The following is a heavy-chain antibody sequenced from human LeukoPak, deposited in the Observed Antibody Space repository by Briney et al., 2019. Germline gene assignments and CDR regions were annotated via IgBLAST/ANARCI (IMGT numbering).Heavy chain of an antibody. Sequence: SEALSLTCTVSGGSIDSYYWGWIRQPPGKGLEWIGSIYHSGSTYYNPSLKSRVTISVDTSKNQFSLKLSSVTAADTAVYYCARAVDCSGGSCYKYNWFDPWGQGTLVTVSS. J-gene: IGHJ5*02. CDR2: IYHSGST. CDR1: GGSIDSYY. D-gene: IGHD2-15*01. CDR3: ARAVDCSGGSCYKYNWFDP. V-gene: IGHV4-38-2*02.